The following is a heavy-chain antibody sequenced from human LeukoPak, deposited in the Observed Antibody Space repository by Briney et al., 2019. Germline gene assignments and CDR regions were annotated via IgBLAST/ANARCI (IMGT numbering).Heavy chain of an antibody. CDR1: GYTFTGYY. D-gene: IGHD2-15*01. Sequence: ASVKVSCKASGYTFTGYYMHWVRQAPGQGLEWMGWINPNSGGTNYAQKFQGRVTMTRDTSISTAYMELSRLRSDDTAVYYCARDADIVVVRGPSDFDYWGQGTLVTVFS. V-gene: IGHV1-2*02. CDR3: ARDADIVVVRGPSDFDY. CDR2: INPNSGGT. J-gene: IGHJ4*02.